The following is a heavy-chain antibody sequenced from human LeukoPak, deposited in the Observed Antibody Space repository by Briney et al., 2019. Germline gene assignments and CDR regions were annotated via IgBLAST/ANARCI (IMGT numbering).Heavy chain of an antibody. D-gene: IGHD7-27*01. CDR1: GFAFSSYA. V-gene: IGHV3-23*01. Sequence: GGSLRLSCAASGFAFSSYAMSWVRQAPGKGLEWVSAISGSGISTYYADAVKGRFTISRDNSKNTLYLHMNSLRAEDTAVFYCARDRDTGEPYFDYWGQGTLVTASS. J-gene: IGHJ4*02. CDR3: ARDRDTGEPYFDY. CDR2: ISGSGIST.